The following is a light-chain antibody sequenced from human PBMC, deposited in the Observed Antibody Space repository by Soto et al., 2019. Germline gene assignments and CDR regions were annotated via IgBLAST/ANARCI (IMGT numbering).Light chain of an antibody. CDR1: SSDIGSYDR. J-gene: IGLJ1*01. Sequence: QSALTQPPSVSGSPGQSVAISCIGASSDIGSYDRVSWYQQPPGTSPKLIIYDVINRPSGVPDRFSGAKSGNTASLTISGLQTEDEADYYCRSFTSSSTYVFGTGTKVTVL. CDR2: DVI. CDR3: RSFTSSSTYV. V-gene: IGLV2-18*02.